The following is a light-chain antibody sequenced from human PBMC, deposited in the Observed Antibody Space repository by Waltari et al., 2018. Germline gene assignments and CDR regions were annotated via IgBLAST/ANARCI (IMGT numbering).Light chain of an antibody. CDR1: HSLVYRDGNTY. Sequence: DVVMTQSPLSLPVTLGQPASIPCRPSHSLVYRDGNTYLNWFHQRPGQSPRRLIYKVSNRDSGVPDRFSGSGSGTDFTLKISRVEAEDVGIYYCMQGTHWRWTFGQGTKVEIK. CDR3: MQGTHWRWT. V-gene: IGKV2-30*01. J-gene: IGKJ1*01. CDR2: KVS.